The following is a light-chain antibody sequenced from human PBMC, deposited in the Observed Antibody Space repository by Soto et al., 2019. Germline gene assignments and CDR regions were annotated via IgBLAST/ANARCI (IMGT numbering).Light chain of an antibody. J-gene: IGKJ5*01. Sequence: EIVMTQSPATLSVSPGERATLSCRASQSVSSNLAWYQQKPGQAPRLLIYGASTRPTGIAARFSGSGSGTEFTLTISSLQSEDFAVYYCQQYNNWPRTFGQGTRLEIK. CDR2: GAS. CDR1: QSVSSN. CDR3: QQYNNWPRT. V-gene: IGKV3-15*01.